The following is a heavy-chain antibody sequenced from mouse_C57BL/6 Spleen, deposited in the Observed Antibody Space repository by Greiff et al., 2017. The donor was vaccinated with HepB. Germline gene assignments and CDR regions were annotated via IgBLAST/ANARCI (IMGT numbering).Heavy chain of an antibody. CDR1: GYTFTSYW. V-gene: IGHV1-52*01. D-gene: IGHD1-1*01. Sequence: VQLQQPGAELVRPGSSVKLSCKASGYTFTSYWMHWVKQRPIQGLEWIGNIDPSDSETHYNQKFKDKATLTVDKSSSTAYMQLSSLTSEDSAVYYCAREGDGSYAMDYWGQGTSVTVSS. CDR3: AREGDGSYAMDY. CDR2: IDPSDSET. J-gene: IGHJ4*01.